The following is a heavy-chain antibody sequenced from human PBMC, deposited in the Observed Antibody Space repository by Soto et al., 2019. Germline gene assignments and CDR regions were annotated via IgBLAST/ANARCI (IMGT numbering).Heavy chain of an antibody. CDR2: IYSADST. V-gene: IGHV3-66*01. J-gene: IGHJ3*02. D-gene: IGHD5-12*01. CDR1: GFTVSSNY. Sequence: GGSLRLSCAASGFTVSSNYMSWVRQAPGKGLEWVSVIYSADSTYYEESVKGRFTISRDNSKNTLYLQMNSLRAEDTAVYYCARGRGYSGYDYNNGAFDIWGQGTMVTVSS. CDR3: ARGRGYSGYDYNNGAFDI.